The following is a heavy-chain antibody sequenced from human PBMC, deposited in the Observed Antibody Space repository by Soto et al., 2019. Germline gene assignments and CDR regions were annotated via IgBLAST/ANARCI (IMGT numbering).Heavy chain of an antibody. CDR3: ARGPWDYYYYGLDV. CDR2: INHNGST. CDR1: GGSFGGYY. V-gene: IGHV4-34*01. J-gene: IGHJ6*02. Sequence: SETLSLTCGVYGGSFGGYYWSWIRQTPGKGLEWIGEINHNGSTNLNPSLKSRVTISVDTSKKLFYLNLRSVSAADTAVYYCARGPWDYYYYGLDVWDQGATVTVSS. D-gene: IGHD7-27*01.